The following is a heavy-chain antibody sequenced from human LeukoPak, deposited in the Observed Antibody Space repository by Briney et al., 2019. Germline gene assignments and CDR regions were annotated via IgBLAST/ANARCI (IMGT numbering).Heavy chain of an antibody. V-gene: IGHV4-59*01. CDR2: IYYSGST. CDR1: GGSISDNW. CDR3: ARDYGDYFDY. Sequence: PSGTLSLTCAVSGGSISDNWWSWVRQPPGKGLEWIGYIYYSGSTNYNPSLKSRVTISLDTSQNQFSLKLSSVTAADTAVYFCARDYGDYFDYWGQGTLVTVSS. J-gene: IGHJ4*02. D-gene: IGHD4-17*01.